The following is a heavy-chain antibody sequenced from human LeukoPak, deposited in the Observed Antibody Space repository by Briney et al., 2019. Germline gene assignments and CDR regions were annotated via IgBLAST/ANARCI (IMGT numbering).Heavy chain of an antibody. D-gene: IGHD3-16*01. CDR3: VKGPWGSDYELSDKHYFDY. CDR2: ISSNGGST. Sequence: GGSLRLSCSASGFTFSSYAMHWVRQAPGKGLEYVSAISSNGGSTYYADSVKGRFTISRDNSKNTLYLQMSSLRAEDTAVYYCVKGPWGSDYELSDKHYFDYWGQGTLVTVSS. V-gene: IGHV3-64D*09. J-gene: IGHJ4*02. CDR1: GFTFSSYA.